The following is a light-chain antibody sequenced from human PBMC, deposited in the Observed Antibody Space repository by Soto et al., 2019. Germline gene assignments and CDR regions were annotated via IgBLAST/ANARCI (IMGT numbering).Light chain of an antibody. CDR2: DVS. V-gene: IGLV2-11*01. J-gene: IGLJ1*01. CDR3: CSYAGSYTHYV. Sequence: QSVVTQPRSVSGAPGQSVTISCPGTSSDVGGYNYVSWYQQHPGRAPKLMIYDVSKRPSGVPDRFSGSKSGNTASLTISGLQAEDEADYYCCSYAGSYTHYVFGTGTKVTVL. CDR1: SSDVGGYNY.